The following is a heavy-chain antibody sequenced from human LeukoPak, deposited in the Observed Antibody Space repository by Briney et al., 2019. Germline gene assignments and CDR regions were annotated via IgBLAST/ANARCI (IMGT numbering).Heavy chain of an antibody. CDR2: TYSSGTT. V-gene: IGHV3-53*01. CDR3: AREPTYSSSLDY. D-gene: IGHD6-6*01. Sequence: GGSLRLSCAASGFTFSSYAMGWVRQAPGKGLEYISVTYSSGTTYYADSVRDRFTISRDNSRNTLYLQMNSLRPEDTAVYYCAREPTYSSSLDYWGQGTLVTVSS. J-gene: IGHJ4*02. CDR1: GFTFSSYA.